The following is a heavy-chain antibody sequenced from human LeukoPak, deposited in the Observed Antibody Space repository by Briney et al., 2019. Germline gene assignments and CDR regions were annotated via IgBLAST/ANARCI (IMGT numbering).Heavy chain of an antibody. Sequence: SETLSLTCAVYGGSFSGYYWSWIRQPPGKGLEWIGVINHSGSTNYNPSLKSRVTISVDTSKNQFSLKLSSVTAADTAVYYCASPNVSGSSPGSLDVWGQGTTVTVSS. J-gene: IGHJ6*02. D-gene: IGHD6-6*01. CDR2: INHSGST. V-gene: IGHV4-34*01. CDR1: GGSFSGYY. CDR3: ASPNVSGSSPGSLDV.